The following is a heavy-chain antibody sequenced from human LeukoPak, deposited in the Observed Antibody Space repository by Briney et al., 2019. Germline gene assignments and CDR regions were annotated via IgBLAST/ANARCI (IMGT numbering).Heavy chain of an antibody. J-gene: IGHJ3*02. CDR2: ISINGGST. CDR3: ARDDVAVAAAFDI. V-gene: IGHV3-64*01. Sequence: GRTLRLSCAASGLTFSSYAMHWVRQAPGKGMEYVSAISINGGSTIYANSVKGRFTIFRDNTKNTLYLQMGSLRAEDMAVYYCARDDVAVAAAFDIWGQGTMVTVSS. CDR1: GLTFSSYA. D-gene: IGHD6-19*01.